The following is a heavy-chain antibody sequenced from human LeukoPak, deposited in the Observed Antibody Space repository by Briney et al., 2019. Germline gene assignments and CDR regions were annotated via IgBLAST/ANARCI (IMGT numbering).Heavy chain of an antibody. D-gene: IGHD2-15*01. V-gene: IGHV3-7*01. CDR1: GFTFSSYW. CDR3: ARQAVCSGGSCYRKPYFDY. Sequence: PGGSLRLSCAASGFTFSSYWMSWVRQAPGKGLEWVANIKQDGSEKYYVDSVKDRFTISRDNAKNSLYLQMNSLRAEDTAVYYCARQAVCSGGSCYRKPYFDYWGQGTLVTVSS. J-gene: IGHJ4*02. CDR2: IKQDGSEK.